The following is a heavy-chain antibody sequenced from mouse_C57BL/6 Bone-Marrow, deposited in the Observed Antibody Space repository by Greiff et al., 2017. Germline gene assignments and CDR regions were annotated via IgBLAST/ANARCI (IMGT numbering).Heavy chain of an antibody. CDR1: GFTFSDYY. V-gene: IGHV5-16*01. Sequence: EVQLVESEGGLVQPGSSMKLSCTASGFTFSDYYMAWVRQVPEKGLEWVANINYDGSSTYYLDSLKSRFIISRDNAKNILYLQMSSLKSEDTATYYCARDKDSYGSSYGFDYWGQGTTLTVSS. D-gene: IGHD1-1*01. CDR3: ARDKDSYGSSYGFDY. CDR2: INYDGSST. J-gene: IGHJ2*01.